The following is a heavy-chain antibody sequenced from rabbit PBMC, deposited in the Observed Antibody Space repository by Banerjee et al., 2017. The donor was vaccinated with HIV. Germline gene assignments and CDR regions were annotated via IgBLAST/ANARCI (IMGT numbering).Heavy chain of an antibody. CDR2: IWTSSAGT. CDR1: GLSFSSSYW. D-gene: IGHD1-1*01. V-gene: IGHV1S40*01. J-gene: IGHJ4*01. CDR3: ARGLGSSANL. Sequence: QSLEESGGDLVKPGASLTLTCTASGLSFSSSYWIYWVRQAPGKGLEYIACIWTSSAGTFYANWAKGRFTISKTSSTTVDLKMTSLTAADTATYFCARGLGSSANLWGQGTLVTVS.